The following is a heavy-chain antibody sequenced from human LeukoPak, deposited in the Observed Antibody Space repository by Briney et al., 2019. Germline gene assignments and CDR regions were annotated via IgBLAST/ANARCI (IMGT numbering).Heavy chain of an antibody. D-gene: IGHD4-17*01. Sequence: ASVTVSCKASGYIFSDYAIQWVRQAPGQGLEWMGWINAGNGKTKYSRKFQGRVTITRDTSASTAYMELSGLRSEDTAVYYCARARWTSTVTTYYLDYWGQGTLVTVSS. J-gene: IGHJ4*02. CDR2: INAGNGKT. CDR3: ARARWTSTVTTYYLDY. V-gene: IGHV1-3*01. CDR1: GYIFSDYA.